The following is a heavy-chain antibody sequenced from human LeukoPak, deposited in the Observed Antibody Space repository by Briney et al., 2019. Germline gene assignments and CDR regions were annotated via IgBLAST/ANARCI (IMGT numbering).Heavy chain of an antibody. CDR1: GFTFSSYG. CDR3: GASRQYVGAFDI. J-gene: IGHJ3*02. V-gene: IGHV3-48*03. D-gene: IGHD3-16*01. CDR2: ISSSSTII. Sequence: QPGGSLRLSCAASGFTFSSYGLYWVRQAPGKGLEWISYISSSSTIIKYADSVRGRFTISRDDARESLYLQMSSLRADDTAIYYCGASRQYVGAFDIWGQGTLVTVSS.